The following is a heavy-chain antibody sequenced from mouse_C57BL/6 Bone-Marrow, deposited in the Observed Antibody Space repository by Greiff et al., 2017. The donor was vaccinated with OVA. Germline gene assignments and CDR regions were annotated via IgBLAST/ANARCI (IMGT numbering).Heavy chain of an antibody. CDR3: ARRYGSSLAWFAY. CDR2: FHPYNDDT. J-gene: IGHJ3*01. D-gene: IGHD1-1*01. Sequence: QVQLQQSGAELVKPGASVKMSCKASGYTFTTYPIEWMKQNHGKSLEWIGNFHPYNDDTKYNETFKGKATLTVEKSSSTVYLELRRLTSEDAAVYYCARRYGSSLAWFAYWGKGTLVTVSA. V-gene: IGHV1-47*01. CDR1: GYTFTTYP.